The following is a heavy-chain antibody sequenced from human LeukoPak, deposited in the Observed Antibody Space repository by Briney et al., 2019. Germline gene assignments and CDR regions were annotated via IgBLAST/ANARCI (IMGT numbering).Heavy chain of an antibody. D-gene: IGHD2-2*02. CDR2: INYSGTT. Sequence: SETLSLTCSVSGDSFSSSSYYWGWIRQPPGKGLEWIGSINYSGTTYYNPSLKSRVTISVDTSKNQFSLKLSSVTAADTAVYYCEIVPGYCSSTSCYKVGWFDPWGQGTLVAVSS. J-gene: IGHJ5*02. CDR1: GDSFSSSSYY. V-gene: IGHV4-39*07. CDR3: EIVPGYCSSTSCYKVGWFDP.